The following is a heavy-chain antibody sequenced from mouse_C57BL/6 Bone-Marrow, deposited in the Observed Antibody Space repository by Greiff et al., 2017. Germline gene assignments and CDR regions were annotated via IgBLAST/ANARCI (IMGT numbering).Heavy chain of an antibody. V-gene: IGHV3-8*01. Sequence: EVKLEESGPGLAKPSQTLSLTCSVTGYYITSDYWNWIRKFPGNKLEYMGYISYSGSTYYNPSLKSRISITRDTSKNQYYLQLTSLTTEDTPTYYFATWRDYDYPLFDYWGQGTTLTVSS. CDR2: ISYSGST. CDR3: ATWRDYDYPLFDY. D-gene: IGHD2-4*01. J-gene: IGHJ2*01. CDR1: GYYITSDY.